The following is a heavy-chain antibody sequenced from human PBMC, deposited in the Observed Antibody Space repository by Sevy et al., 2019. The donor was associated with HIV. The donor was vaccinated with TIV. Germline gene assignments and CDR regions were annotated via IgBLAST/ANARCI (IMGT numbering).Heavy chain of an antibody. CDR2: IGGGDT. V-gene: IGHV3-23*01. J-gene: IGHJ5*02. Sequence: GGYLRLSCATSGFTFNIYAMSWVRQAPGKGLEWVYTIGGGDTYYADSVKGRFTISRDDSKSAVYLQMNSLRADDTAVYYCAKDGVSRNKLWDWFDPWGQGTLVTVSS. CDR3: AKDGVSRNKLWDWFDP. CDR1: GFTFNIYA. D-gene: IGHD2-21*01.